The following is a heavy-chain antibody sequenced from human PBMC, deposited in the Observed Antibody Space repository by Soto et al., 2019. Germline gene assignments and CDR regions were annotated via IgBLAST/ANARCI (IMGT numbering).Heavy chain of an antibody. V-gene: IGHV1-69*02. Sequence: QVQLVQSGAEVKKPGASVRVSCTASGDTLNFYTISWVRQAPGQGLEWMGRAIPMVAMSSYAQKFQGRVTISADKSTSTVYMDLRSLRSEDTAMYYWATTYGSGSTRFDNWGQGTLVTVSS. CDR2: AIPMVAMS. CDR1: GDTLNFYT. J-gene: IGHJ4*02. D-gene: IGHD3-10*01. CDR3: ATTYGSGSTRFDN.